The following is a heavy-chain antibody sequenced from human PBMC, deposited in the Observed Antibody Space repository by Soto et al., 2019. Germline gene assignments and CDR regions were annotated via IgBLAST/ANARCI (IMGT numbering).Heavy chain of an antibody. D-gene: IGHD3-3*01. CDR1: GYTFTSYG. Sequence: ASVKVSCKASGYTFTSYGISWVRQAPGQGLEWMGWISAYNGNTNYAQKLQGRVTMTTDTSTSTAYMELRSLRSDDTAVYYCARAGYDFWSGYPKLDYWGQGTRVTVSS. CDR3: ARAGYDFWSGYPKLDY. CDR2: ISAYNGNT. V-gene: IGHV1-18*04. J-gene: IGHJ4*02.